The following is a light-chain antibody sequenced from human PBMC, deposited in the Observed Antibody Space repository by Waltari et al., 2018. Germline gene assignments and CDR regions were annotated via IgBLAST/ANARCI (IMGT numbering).Light chain of an antibody. Sequence: HSALTQPASVSGSPGQSITIPCTGTSSDVGGYNYVSWYHQHPGKAPNLVLFDVSYRPSGISNRFSGSKSGHTASRTISGRQAEDEADYCCSSYISSDTLELFGGGTSLTVL. J-gene: IGLJ2*01. CDR2: DVS. CDR3: SSYISSDTLEL. CDR1: SSDVGGYNY. V-gene: IGLV2-14*03.